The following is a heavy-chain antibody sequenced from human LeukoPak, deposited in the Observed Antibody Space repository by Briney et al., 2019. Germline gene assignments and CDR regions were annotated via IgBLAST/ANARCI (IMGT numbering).Heavy chain of an antibody. V-gene: IGHV4-61*02. CDR3: ARARISYCSGGSCYYYFDY. Sequence: SETLSLTCTVSGGSISSGSYYWSWIRQPAGKGLEWIGRIYTCGSTNYNPSLKSRVTISVDTSKNQFSLKLSSVTAADAAVYYCARARISYCSGGSCYYYFDYWGQGTLVTVSS. D-gene: IGHD2-15*01. J-gene: IGHJ4*02. CDR2: IYTCGST. CDR1: GGSISSGSYY.